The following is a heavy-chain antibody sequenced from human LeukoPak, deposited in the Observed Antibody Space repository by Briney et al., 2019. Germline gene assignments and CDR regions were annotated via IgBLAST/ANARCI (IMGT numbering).Heavy chain of an antibody. J-gene: IGHJ4*02. V-gene: IGHV1-69*04. CDR2: IIPILGIA. CDR3: ARAGPYCSGGSCSDYFDY. Sequence: SVKVSCKASGGTFSSYAISWVRQAPGQGLEWMGRIIPILGIANYAQKFQGRVTITADKSTSTAYMELSRLRSDDTAVYYCARAGPYCSGGSCSDYFDYWGQGTLVTVSS. D-gene: IGHD2-15*01. CDR1: GGTFSSYA.